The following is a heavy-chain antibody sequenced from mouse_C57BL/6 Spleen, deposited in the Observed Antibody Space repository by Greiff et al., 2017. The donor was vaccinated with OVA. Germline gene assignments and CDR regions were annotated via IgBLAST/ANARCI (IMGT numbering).Heavy chain of an antibody. CDR2: IWTGGGT. CDR3: ARNPPITTVAASVYYYAMDY. V-gene: IGHV2-9-1*01. CDR1: GFSLTSYA. Sequence: VQRVESGPGLVAPSQSLSITCTVSGFSLTSYAISWVRQPPGKGLEWLGVIWTGGGTNYNSALKSRLSISKDNSKSQVCLKKNSLQTDDTARYYCARNPPITTVAASVYYYAMDYWGQGTSVTVSS. J-gene: IGHJ4*01. D-gene: IGHD1-1*01.